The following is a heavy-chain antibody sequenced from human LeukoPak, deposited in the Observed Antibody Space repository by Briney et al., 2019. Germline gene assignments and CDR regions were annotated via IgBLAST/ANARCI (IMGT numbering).Heavy chain of an antibody. J-gene: IGHJ4*02. Sequence: PGGSLRLSCAASGFTFSSYGMHWVRQAPGKGLEWVAVISYDGSNKYYADSVKGRFTISRDNSKNTLYLQMNSLRAEDTAVYYCARDQTTDYGGNSPIRYWGQGTLVTVSS. D-gene: IGHD4-23*01. CDR3: ARDQTTDYGGNSPIRY. V-gene: IGHV3-30*03. CDR1: GFTFSSYG. CDR2: ISYDGSNK.